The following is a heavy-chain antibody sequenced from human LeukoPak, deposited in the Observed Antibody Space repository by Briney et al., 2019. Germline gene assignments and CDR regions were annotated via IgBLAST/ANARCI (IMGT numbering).Heavy chain of an antibody. Sequence: SETLSLTCTVSGGSISSSSYYWGWIRQPPGKGLEWIGSIYYSGSTNYNPSLKSRVTISVDTSKNQFSLKLSSVTAADTAVYYCARSILRYYYNASGYYPYYFDYWGQGVLVTVSS. D-gene: IGHD3-22*01. CDR1: GGSISSSSYY. V-gene: IGHV4-39*07. CDR2: IYYSGST. CDR3: ARSILRYYYNASGYYPYYFDY. J-gene: IGHJ4*02.